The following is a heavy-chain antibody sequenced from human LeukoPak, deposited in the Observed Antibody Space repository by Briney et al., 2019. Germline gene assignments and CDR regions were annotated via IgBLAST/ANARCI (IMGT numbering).Heavy chain of an antibody. D-gene: IGHD3-10*01. Sequence: PGGSLRLSCAASGFTFSAYNMNWVRRTPGKGLEWVSSITTSSSYMFYADSVKGRFTISRDNAKNSLYLQMSSLRAEDTALYYCAREETRITMLRGVTYFEYRGQGTLVTVSS. CDR3: AREETRITMLRGVTYFEY. V-gene: IGHV3-21*04. J-gene: IGHJ4*02. CDR2: ITTSSSYM. CDR1: GFTFSAYN.